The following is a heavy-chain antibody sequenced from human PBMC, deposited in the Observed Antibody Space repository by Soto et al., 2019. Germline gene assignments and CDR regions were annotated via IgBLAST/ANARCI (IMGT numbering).Heavy chain of an antibody. J-gene: IGHJ4*02. V-gene: IGHV1-69*13. CDR2: IIPIFGTA. CDR3: ARGQGKYYYDSSVFDY. CDR1: GGTFSSYA. Sequence: SVKVSCKASGGTFSSYAISWVRQAPGQGLGWMGGIIPIFGTANYAQKFQGRVTITADESTSTAYMELSSLRSEDTAVYYCARGQGKYYYDSSVFDYWGQGTLVTVSS. D-gene: IGHD3-22*01.